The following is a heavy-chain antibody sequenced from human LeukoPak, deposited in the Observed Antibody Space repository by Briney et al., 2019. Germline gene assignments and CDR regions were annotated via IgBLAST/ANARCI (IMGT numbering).Heavy chain of an antibody. D-gene: IGHD3-10*01. CDR2: IIPIFGTA. Sequence: SVKVSCKASGGTFSSYAISWVRQAPGQGLEWMGGIIPIFGTANYAQKFQGRVTITTDESTSTAYMELSGLRSEDTAVYYCAREYYYGSGSYYDNYWGQGTLVTVSS. V-gene: IGHV1-69*05. CDR1: GGTFSSYA. J-gene: IGHJ4*02. CDR3: AREYYYGSGSYYDNY.